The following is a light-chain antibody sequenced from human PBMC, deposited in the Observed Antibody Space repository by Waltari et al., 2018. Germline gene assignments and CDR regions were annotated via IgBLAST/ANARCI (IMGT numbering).Light chain of an antibody. CDR1: QTISSY. CDR2: AAS. Sequence: DIQMTQSPPPLSASRGDRVIITCHAIQTISSYLNWYQQKPGQAPKVLTSAASTLPTGVPSRFSGSRSGTDFTLIITSLQPEDFATYYCQQGYSVPYTFGQGTKLEIK. V-gene: IGKV1-39*01. CDR3: QQGYSVPYT. J-gene: IGKJ2*01.